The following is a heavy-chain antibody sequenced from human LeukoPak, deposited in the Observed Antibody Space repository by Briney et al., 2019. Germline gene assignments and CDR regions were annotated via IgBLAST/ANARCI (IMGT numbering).Heavy chain of an antibody. V-gene: IGHV3-9*01. CDR3: AKDQDYYYYYGMDV. CDR2: ISWNSGSI. CDR1: GFTFDDYA. J-gene: IGHJ6*02. Sequence: QAGGSLRLSCAASGFTFDDYATHWVRQAPGKGLEWVSGISWNSGSIGYADSVKGRFTISRDNAKNSLYLQMNSLRAEDTALYYCAKDQDYYYYYGMDVWGRGTTVTVSS.